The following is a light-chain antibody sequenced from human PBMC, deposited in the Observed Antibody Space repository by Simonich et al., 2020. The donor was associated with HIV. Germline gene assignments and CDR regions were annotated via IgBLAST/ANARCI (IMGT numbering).Light chain of an antibody. J-gene: IGKJ2*01. Sequence: DIQMTQSPSTLSASVGDRVTITCLARQSISSWYAWYQQKPGKAPKLLIYKASSLESGVPSRFSGSGSGTDFPLTSSSLQPEDFATYYCQRSYSIPYIFGQGTKLEIK. CDR3: QRSYSIPYI. V-gene: IGKV1-5*03. CDR1: QSISSW. CDR2: KAS.